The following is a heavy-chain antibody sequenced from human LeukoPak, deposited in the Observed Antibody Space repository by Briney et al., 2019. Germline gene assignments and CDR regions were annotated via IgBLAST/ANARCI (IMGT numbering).Heavy chain of an antibody. V-gene: IGHV1-58*02. J-gene: IGHJ6*02. CDR3: AAAVRDRGYSGYVVYYYYGMDV. D-gene: IGHD5-12*01. CDR2: IVVGSGNT. Sequence: GASVKVSCKASGFTFTSSAMQWVRQARGQRLEWIGRIVVGSGNTNYAQKFQERVTITRDMSTSTAYMELSSLRSEDTAVYYCAAAVRDRGYSGYVVYYYYGMDVWGQGTTVTVSS. CDR1: GFTFTSSA.